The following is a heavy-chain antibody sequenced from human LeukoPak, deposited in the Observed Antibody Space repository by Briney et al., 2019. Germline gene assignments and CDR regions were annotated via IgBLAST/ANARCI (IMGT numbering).Heavy chain of an antibody. D-gene: IGHD2-2*01. CDR1: GFTFSSYA. Sequence: KTGGSLRLSCAASGFTFSSYAMSWVRQAPGKGLEWVGLIRDKPDGGTTDYAAPVKGRFTISRDDSKSMLYLQMNSLKTEDTAVYYCTTDNAPGMDVWGQGTTVTVSS. CDR2: IRDKPDGGTT. J-gene: IGHJ6*02. CDR3: TTDNAPGMDV. V-gene: IGHV3-15*01.